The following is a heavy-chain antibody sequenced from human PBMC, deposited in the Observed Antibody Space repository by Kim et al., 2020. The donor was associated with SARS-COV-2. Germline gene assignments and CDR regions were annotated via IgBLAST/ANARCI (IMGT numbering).Heavy chain of an antibody. Sequence: GGSLRLSCAASGFTFSGYWMAWVRQAPEKGLEWVAIIKEDDSEIYYVDSVEGRFTISRDNAKNSVYLQMDSLRADDSAVYYCARGAGFLIDYWGQGTLVTVSS. CDR2: IKEDDSEI. CDR1: GFTFSGYW. V-gene: IGHV3-7*03. CDR3: ARGAGFLIDY. J-gene: IGHJ4*02. D-gene: IGHD5-12*01.